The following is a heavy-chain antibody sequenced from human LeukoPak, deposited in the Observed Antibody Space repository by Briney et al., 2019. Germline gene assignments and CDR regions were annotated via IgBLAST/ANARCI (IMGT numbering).Heavy chain of an antibody. Sequence: ASVKVSCKASGYTFTGYYMHWVRQAPGQGLEWMGWINPNSGGTNYAQKFQGRVTMTRDTSISTAYMELSRLRSDDTAVYYCAGDLGYSDAFDIWGQGTMVTVSS. D-gene: IGHD6-13*01. V-gene: IGHV1-2*02. CDR1: GYTFTGYY. CDR2: INPNSGGT. J-gene: IGHJ3*02. CDR3: AGDLGYSDAFDI.